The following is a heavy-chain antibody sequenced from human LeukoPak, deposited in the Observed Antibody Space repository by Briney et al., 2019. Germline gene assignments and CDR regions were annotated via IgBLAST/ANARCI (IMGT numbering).Heavy chain of an antibody. V-gene: IGHV4-59*12. J-gene: IGHJ6*03. CDR3: ARERNFWSAHGHYYYYMDV. CDR2: IYYSGST. Sequence: KASETLSLTCTVSGGSISSYYWSWIRQPPGKGLEWIGYIYYSGSTNYNPSLKSRVTISVDTSKNQFPLKLSSVTAADTAVYYCARERNFWSAHGHYYYYMDVWGKGTTVTVSS. D-gene: IGHD3-3*01. CDR1: GGSISSYY.